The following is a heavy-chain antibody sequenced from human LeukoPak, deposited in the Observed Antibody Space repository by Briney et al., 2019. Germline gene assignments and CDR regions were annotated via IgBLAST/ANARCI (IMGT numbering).Heavy chain of an antibody. CDR2: FDPEDGET. Sequence: ASVKVSCEVSGYTLTELSMHWVRQAPGKGLEWMGGFDPEDGETIYAQKFQGRVTMTEDTSTDTAYMELSSLRSEDTAVYYCATSTRKRYSYGYGHAFDIWGQGTMVTVSS. J-gene: IGHJ3*02. D-gene: IGHD5-18*01. CDR3: ATSTRKRYSYGYGHAFDI. V-gene: IGHV1-24*01. CDR1: GYTLTELS.